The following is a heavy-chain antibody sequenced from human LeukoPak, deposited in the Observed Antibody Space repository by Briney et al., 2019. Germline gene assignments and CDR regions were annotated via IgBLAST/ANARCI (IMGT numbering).Heavy chain of an antibody. Sequence: QAGGSLRLSCAASGFTFSSYWMHWVRQAPGKGLVWVSRINSDGSSTSYADSVKGRFTISRDNAKNTLYLQMNSLRAEDTAVYYCARDTPIVAVITGYYYMDVWGKGTTVTVSS. CDR3: ARDTPIVAVITGYYYMDV. D-gene: IGHD3-22*01. V-gene: IGHV3-74*01. CDR2: INSDGSST. CDR1: GFTFSSYW. J-gene: IGHJ6*03.